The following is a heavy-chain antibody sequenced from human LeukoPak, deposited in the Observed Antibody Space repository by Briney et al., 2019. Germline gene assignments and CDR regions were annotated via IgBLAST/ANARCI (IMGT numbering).Heavy chain of an antibody. Sequence: ASVNVSCTASGYTFTTHGIAWVRQAPGQGLEWMGWISAHNGNTNYAQSLQGRVTITTDTSTNTAYMELRSLRSDDTAVYYCARDGYFDLWGRGTLVTVSS. V-gene: IGHV1-18*01. CDR3: ARDGYFDL. J-gene: IGHJ2*01. CDR2: ISAHNGNT. CDR1: GYTFTTHG.